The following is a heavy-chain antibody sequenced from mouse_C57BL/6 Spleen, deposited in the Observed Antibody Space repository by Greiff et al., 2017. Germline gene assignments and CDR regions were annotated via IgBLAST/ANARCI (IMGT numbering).Heavy chain of an antibody. CDR3: APPCEDAMDY. CDR2: IYPRSGNT. Sequence: QVQLQQSGAELARPGASVKLSCKASGYTFTSYGISWVKQRTGQGLEWIGEIYPRSGNTYYNEKFKGKATLTADKSSSTAYMELRSLTSEDAAVYFCAPPCEDAMDYWGQGTSVTVSS. J-gene: IGHJ4*01. CDR1: GYTFTSYG. V-gene: IGHV1-81*01.